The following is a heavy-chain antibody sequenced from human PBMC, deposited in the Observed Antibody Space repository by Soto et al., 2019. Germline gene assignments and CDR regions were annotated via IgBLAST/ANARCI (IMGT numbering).Heavy chain of an antibody. CDR2: IYYPGST. D-gene: IGHD3-22*01. J-gene: IGHJ4*02. Sequence: PSETLSLTCTVSRGSVSSGSYYWSWIRQPPGKGLEWIGNIYYPGSTNYYPSLKRLVSISVYTSKNQFSLRLISVTAADTAVYYCARTFYDDFSGLYHYYFDSWGQGTLVTVSS. CDR1: RGSVSSGSYY. CDR3: ARTFYDDFSGLYHYYFDS. V-gene: IGHV4-61*01.